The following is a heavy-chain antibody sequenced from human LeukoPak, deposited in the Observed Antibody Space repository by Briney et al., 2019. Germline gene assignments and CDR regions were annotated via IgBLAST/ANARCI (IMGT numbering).Heavy chain of an antibody. CDR1: GFTFEDYS. CDR2: VTWHGGST. V-gene: IGHV3-43*01. J-gene: IGHJ6*03. D-gene: IGHD3-16*01. Sequence: GGSLRLSCTASGFTFEDYSMHWVRQAPGKGLEWVGLVTWHGGSTYYADSAKGRFTISRDNSKYSLYLQMNSLRNEDTALYYCARATGGAYLYYMDVWGKGTTVTVSS. CDR3: ARATGGAYLYYMDV.